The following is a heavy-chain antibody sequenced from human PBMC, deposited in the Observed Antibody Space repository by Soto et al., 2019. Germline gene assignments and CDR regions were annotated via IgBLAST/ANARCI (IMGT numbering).Heavy chain of an antibody. CDR1: GGSFSGYY. J-gene: IGHJ5*02. CDR3: ARGALVPAACWFDP. CDR2: INHSGST. V-gene: IGHV4-34*01. D-gene: IGHD2-2*01. Sequence: QVQLQQWGAGLLKPSETLSLTCAVYGGSFSGYYWSWIRQPPGKGLEWIGEINHSGSTNYNPSLKSRVTISVDTSKNQVSLKLSSVTAADTAVYYCARGALVPAACWFDPWGQGTLVTVSS.